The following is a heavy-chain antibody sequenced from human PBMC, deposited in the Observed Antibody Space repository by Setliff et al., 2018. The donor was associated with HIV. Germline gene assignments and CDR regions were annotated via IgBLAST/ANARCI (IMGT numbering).Heavy chain of an antibody. CDR1: GYSISSGYY. Sequence: PSETLSLTCAVSGYSISSGYYWGWIRQPPGKGLEWIGSIYHSGSTNYNPSLKSRVTISLDTSKNQFSLKLSSVIAADTAVYYCARIFGDQGYYYGMDVWGQGTTVTVSS. D-gene: IGHD3-3*01. CDR2: IYHSGST. CDR3: ARIFGDQGYYYGMDV. V-gene: IGHV4-38-2*01. J-gene: IGHJ6*02.